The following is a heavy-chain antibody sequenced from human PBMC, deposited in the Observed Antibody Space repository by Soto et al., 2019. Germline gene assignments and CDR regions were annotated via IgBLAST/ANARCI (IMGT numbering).Heavy chain of an antibody. D-gene: IGHD3-3*01. J-gene: IGHJ4*02. CDR1: GGSFNTGGYY. Sequence: QVQLQESGPGLVRASETLSLTCTVSGGSFNTGGYYWSWVRQRPGKGLEWIGYVYDSGHTYYNPSLKSRPAISLDTSKSQCSLKLSSVTAADTALYFCARMPFGAFDYWGQGILVTVSS. CDR3: ARMPFGAFDY. CDR2: VYDSGHT. V-gene: IGHV4-31*03.